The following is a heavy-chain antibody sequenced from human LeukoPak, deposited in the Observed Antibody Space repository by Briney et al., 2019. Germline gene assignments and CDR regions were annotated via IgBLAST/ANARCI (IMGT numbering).Heavy chain of an antibody. CDR2: IPSSGNDI. D-gene: IGHD6-19*01. CDR1: GFTFSVRG. V-gene: IGHV3-21*01. J-gene: IGHJ5*02. Sequence: GGSLRLSCAASGFTFSVRGMTWVRQAPGKGLEWVSTIPSSGNDIYYADLVKGRFTISRDNARNSLYLQMDGLRVDDTAMYYCARDRSSGWSSNWFDPWGRGTLVSVSS. CDR3: ARDRSSGWSSNWFDP.